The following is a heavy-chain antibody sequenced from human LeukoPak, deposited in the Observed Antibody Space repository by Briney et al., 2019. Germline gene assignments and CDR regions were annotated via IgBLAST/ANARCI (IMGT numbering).Heavy chain of an antibody. Sequence: HPGGSLRLSCAASGFTFSSYGMSWVRQAPGKGLEWVSAISGSGGSTYYADSVKGRFTISRDNSKNTLYLQMNSLRAEDTAVYYCAKDYCSSTSCLLYWGQGTLVTVSS. V-gene: IGHV3-23*01. CDR3: AKDYCSSTSCLLY. J-gene: IGHJ4*02. CDR1: GFTFSSYG. D-gene: IGHD2-2*01. CDR2: ISGSGGST.